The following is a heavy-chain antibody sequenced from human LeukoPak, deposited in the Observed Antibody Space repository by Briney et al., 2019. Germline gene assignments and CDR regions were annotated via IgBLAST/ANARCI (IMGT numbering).Heavy chain of an antibody. J-gene: IGHJ4*02. Sequence: GGSLRLSCAASGFAFSDYGMHWVRQAPGKGLEWVAIISNDARNIFYGDSVSGRFTISRDNSKNTLHLQMNSLRAEDTAVYYCARDLPGSGWYQDYWGQGTLVTVSS. D-gene: IGHD6-19*01. CDR3: ARDLPGSGWYQDY. CDR1: GFAFSDYG. CDR2: ISNDARNI. V-gene: IGHV3-30*03.